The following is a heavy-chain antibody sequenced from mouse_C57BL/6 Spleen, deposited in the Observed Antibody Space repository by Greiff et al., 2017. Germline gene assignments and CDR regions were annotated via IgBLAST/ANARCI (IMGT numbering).Heavy chain of an antibody. CDR1: GYAFRSTW. Sequence: QVQLQQSGPGLVKPAHSVSISCKASGYAFRSTWMTWVAQRPGRGLEGIGRIYPGDGDTNYNGKFQGKATLTADKSSSTAYMQLSSLTAEDSAVYFGARWVTGTWYFDVWGTGTTVTVSS. D-gene: IGHD4-1*01. CDR2: IYPGDGDT. V-gene: IGHV1-82*01. CDR3: ARWVTGTWYFDV. J-gene: IGHJ1*03.